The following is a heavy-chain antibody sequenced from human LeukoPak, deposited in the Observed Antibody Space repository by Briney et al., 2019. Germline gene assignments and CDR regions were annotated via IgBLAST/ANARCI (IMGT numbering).Heavy chain of an antibody. J-gene: IGHJ3*02. CDR1: GFTVSSNY. V-gene: IGHV3-66*01. D-gene: IGHD3-10*01. Sequence: GGSLRLSCAASGFTVSSNYMSWVRHAPGKGLEWVSVIYSGVSTYYADSVKGRFTISTDNSKNTLYLQMNSLRAEDTDVYYCAREGYARGAFDIWGQETMVTVPS. CDR2: IYSGVST. CDR3: AREGYARGAFDI.